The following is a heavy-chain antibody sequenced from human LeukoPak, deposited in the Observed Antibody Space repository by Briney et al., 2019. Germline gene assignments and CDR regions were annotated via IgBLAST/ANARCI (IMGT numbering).Heavy chain of an antibody. Sequence: GGSLRLSCAASGFTFSSYWMHWVRQAPGKGLVWISRINTDGSSTTYADSVKGRFTISRDNAKNTLYLEMNSLRAEDTAVYYCARDRYCTTTRCSDYWGQGTLVTVSS. V-gene: IGHV3-74*03. CDR3: ARDRYCTTTRCSDY. CDR2: INTDGSST. D-gene: IGHD2-2*01. CDR1: GFTFSSYW. J-gene: IGHJ4*02.